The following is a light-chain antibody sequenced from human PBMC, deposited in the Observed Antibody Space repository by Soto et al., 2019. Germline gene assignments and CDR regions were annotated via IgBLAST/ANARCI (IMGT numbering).Light chain of an antibody. Sequence: DIQLPQSPSFLSASVGDRVTITCRASQGISGYLAWYQQTPGKAPKLLIYAASTLQSGVPSRFSGSGSGTEFTLTISSLQPEDFASYYCQQVNSYPWTFGQGTKVEIK. CDR3: QQVNSYPWT. V-gene: IGKV1-9*01. J-gene: IGKJ1*01. CDR1: QGISGY. CDR2: AAS.